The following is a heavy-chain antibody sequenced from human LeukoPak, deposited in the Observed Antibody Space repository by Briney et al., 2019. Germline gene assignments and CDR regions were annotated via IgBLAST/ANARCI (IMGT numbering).Heavy chain of an antibody. D-gene: IGHD2-15*01. V-gene: IGHV3-43*01. Sequence: GGSLRLSCAASGFTFDDYAMHWVRQAPGKGLEWVSLISWDGGSTYYADSVKGRFTISRDNSKNSLYLQMNSLRTEDTALYYCAKDGIEYCSGGSCYEGHYFDYWGQGTLVTVSS. CDR2: ISWDGGST. J-gene: IGHJ4*02. CDR3: AKDGIEYCSGGSCYEGHYFDY. CDR1: GFTFDDYA.